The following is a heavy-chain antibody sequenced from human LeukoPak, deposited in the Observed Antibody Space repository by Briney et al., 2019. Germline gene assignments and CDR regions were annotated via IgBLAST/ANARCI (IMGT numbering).Heavy chain of an antibody. V-gene: IGHV4-59*08. D-gene: IGHD4-23*01. Sequence: SSETLSLTCTVSGGSLSSYYWSCLRHPPGKGLEWIGYIYYSGSGSTNYNPSLKSRVTISVDTSKNQFSLKLSSVTAADTAVYYCARRGGHGGSFDYWGQGTLVTVSS. CDR3: ARRGGHGGSFDY. J-gene: IGHJ4*02. CDR1: GGSLSSYY. CDR2: IYYSGSGST.